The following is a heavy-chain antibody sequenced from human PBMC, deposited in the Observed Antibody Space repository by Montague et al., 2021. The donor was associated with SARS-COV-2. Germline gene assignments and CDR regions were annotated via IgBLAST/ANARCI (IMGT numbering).Heavy chain of an antibody. V-gene: IGHV4-61*01. CDR2: IYYSGST. CDR3: ARDPWRITIFGLVTRYGMDV. Sequence: SETLSLTCTVSGGSVSSGSYYWSWIRQPPGKGLEWIGYIYYSGSTNYNPSLKSRVTISVDTSKNQFSLKLSSVTAADTAVYYCARDPWRITIFGLVTRYGMDVWGRGTMVTVSS. CDR1: GGSVSSGSYY. J-gene: IGHJ6*02. D-gene: IGHD3-3*01.